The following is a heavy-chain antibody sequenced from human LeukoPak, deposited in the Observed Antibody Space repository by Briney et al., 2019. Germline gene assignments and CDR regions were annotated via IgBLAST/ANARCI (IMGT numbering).Heavy chain of an antibody. J-gene: IGHJ4*02. CDR1: GFTFSSYA. CDR2: ISYDGSNK. V-gene: IGHV3-30*04. Sequence: PGGSLRLSCAASGFTFSSYAMHWVRQAPGKGLEWVAVISYDGSNKYCADSVKGRFTISRDNSKNTLYLQMNSLRADDTAVYYCARELVVGATSAYWGQGTLVTVSS. CDR3: ARELVVGATSAY. D-gene: IGHD1-26*01.